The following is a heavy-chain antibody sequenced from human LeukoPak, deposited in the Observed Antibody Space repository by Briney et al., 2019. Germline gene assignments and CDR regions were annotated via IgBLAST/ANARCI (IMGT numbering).Heavy chain of an antibody. CDR1: GFTFSNYW. CDR3: ATDGDSFEY. V-gene: IGHV3-7*01. J-gene: IGHJ4*02. D-gene: IGHD3-3*01. Sequence: GGSLRLSCVTSGFTFSNYWMTWVRQAPGRGLEWVANIKGDGSKLFYMDSVKGRFTISRDNAKNSLYLQMNSLGAEDTAICYCATDGDSFEYWGQGTLVTVSS. CDR2: IKGDGSKL.